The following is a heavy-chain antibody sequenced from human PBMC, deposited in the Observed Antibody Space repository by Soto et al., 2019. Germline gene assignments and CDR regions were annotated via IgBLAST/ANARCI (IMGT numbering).Heavy chain of an antibody. CDR1: GFTFSTYW. CDR3: AAGCSGYYAN. CDR2: IKTDGTYA. J-gene: IGHJ4*02. D-gene: IGHD3-22*01. V-gene: IGHV3-74*01. Sequence: EVQLVESGGDLVQPGGSLRLSCAASGFTFSTYWMHWVRQAPGKGLLWVSRIKTDGTYAIYADTVKGRFTISRDNAKNTLYLKMNSLGVDEAAVYYCAAGCSGYYANWGQGTLVTVSP.